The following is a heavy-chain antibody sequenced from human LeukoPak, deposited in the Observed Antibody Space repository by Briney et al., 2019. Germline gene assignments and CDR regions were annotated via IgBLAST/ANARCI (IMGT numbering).Heavy chain of an antibody. Sequence: SETLSLTCAVYGGSFSGYYWSWLRQPPGKGLEWIGEINHSGSTNYNPSLTSRVTISVDTSKNQFSLKLSSVTAADTAVYYCARRGYSNRYYYYYMDVWGKGTTVTVSS. CDR2: INHSGST. CDR3: ARRGYSNRYYYYYMDV. V-gene: IGHV4-34*01. D-gene: IGHD4-11*01. J-gene: IGHJ6*03. CDR1: GGSFSGYY.